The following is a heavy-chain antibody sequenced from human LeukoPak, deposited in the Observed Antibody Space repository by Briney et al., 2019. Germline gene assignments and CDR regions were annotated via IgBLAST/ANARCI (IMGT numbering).Heavy chain of an antibody. CDR1: GGSISDYY. Sequence: SETLSLTCTVSGGSISDYYWSWIRQPPGKGLEWIGWIFGSGDFNYNPSLKSRLSISVDTSNNQFSLKLTSATAADTAVYYCARGKDTGSNHAKIRCDIWGQGTMVTVPS. CDR2: IFGSGDF. CDR3: ARGKDTGSNHAKIRCDI. D-gene: IGHD1-26*01. J-gene: IGHJ3*02. V-gene: IGHV4-59*01.